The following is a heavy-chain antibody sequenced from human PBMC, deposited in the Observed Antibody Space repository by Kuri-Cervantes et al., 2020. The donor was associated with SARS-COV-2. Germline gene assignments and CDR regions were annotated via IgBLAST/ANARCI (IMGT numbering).Heavy chain of an antibody. CDR3: STTWDH. Sequence: GESLKISCAASGFTFDDYGMSWVRQTPGMGLEWVSHIDASGKSRYYIDSVQGRFTISRDDARNSLYLQMNSLTEEDTAVYYCSTTWDHWGQGTLVTVSS. V-gene: IGHV3-48*02. J-gene: IGHJ4*02. CDR1: GFTFDDYG. CDR2: IDASGKSR. D-gene: IGHD1-14*01.